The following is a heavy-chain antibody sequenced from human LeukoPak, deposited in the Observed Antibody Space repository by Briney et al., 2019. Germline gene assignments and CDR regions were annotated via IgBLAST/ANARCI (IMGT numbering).Heavy chain of an antibody. V-gene: IGHV4-59*01. Sequence: PSETLSLTCTVSGGSISSYYWSWIRQPPGKGLEWIGYIYYSGSTNYNPSLKSRVTISVDTSKNQFSLKLSSVTAADTAVYYCAREGNDYYYYMDVWGKGTTVTVSS. J-gene: IGHJ6*03. D-gene: IGHD1-1*01. CDR1: GGSISSYY. CDR3: AREGNDYYYYMDV. CDR2: IYYSGST.